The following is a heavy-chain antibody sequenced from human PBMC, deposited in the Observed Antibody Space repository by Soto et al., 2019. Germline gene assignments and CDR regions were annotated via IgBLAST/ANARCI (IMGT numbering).Heavy chain of an antibody. CDR2: IIPILGIA. Sequence: ASVKVSCKASGGTFSSYTISWVRQAPGQGLEWMGRIIPILGIANYAQKFQGRVTITADKSTSTAYMELSSLRSEDTAVYYCARDSTWSGSGSYLQPTIYWGQGTLVTVSS. CDR1: GGTFSSYT. CDR3: ARDSTWSGSGSYLQPTIY. D-gene: IGHD3-10*01. V-gene: IGHV1-69*04. J-gene: IGHJ4*02.